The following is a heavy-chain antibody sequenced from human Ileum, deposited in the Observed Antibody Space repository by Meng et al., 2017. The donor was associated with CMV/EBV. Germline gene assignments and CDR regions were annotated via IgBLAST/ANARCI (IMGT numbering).Heavy chain of an antibody. D-gene: IGHD2-8*01. J-gene: IGHJ5*02. CDR2: IKRITDEGKE. Sequence: GASLIISCVASGLYFRNAWIGWVRQVAGERLEWVGRIKRITDEGKEDYIAPVKGRFTISRDDSKNTIYLQMNSLKIEDTGIYYCTTDGKYDTNAFWSDPWGQGSLVTVSS. CDR1: GLYFRNAW. CDR3: TTDGKYDTNAFWSDP. V-gene: IGHV3-15*01.